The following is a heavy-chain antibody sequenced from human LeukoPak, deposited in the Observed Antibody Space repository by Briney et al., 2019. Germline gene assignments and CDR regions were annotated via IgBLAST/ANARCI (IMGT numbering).Heavy chain of an antibody. CDR1: GFTFDDYA. V-gene: IGHV3-43*02. D-gene: IGHD2-21*02. CDR3: AKDYCGGDCYPSYYYYGMDV. CDR2: ISGDGGST. J-gene: IGHJ6*02. Sequence: GGSLRLSCTASGFTFDDYAMHWVRQAPGKGLGWVSLISGDGGSTYYADSVKGRFTISRDNSKNSLYLQMNSLRTEATALHYCAKDYCGGDCYPSYYYYGMDVWGQGPTVTVSS.